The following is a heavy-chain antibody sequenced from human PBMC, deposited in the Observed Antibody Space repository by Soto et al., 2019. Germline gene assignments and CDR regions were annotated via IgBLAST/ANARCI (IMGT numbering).Heavy chain of an antibody. J-gene: IGHJ4*02. CDR2: ISGSADST. CDR3: ARRGSGSYYDY. CDR1: GFTFSSYA. Sequence: EVQLLESGGGLVQPGGSLRLSCAASGFTFSSYAMRWVRQAPGKGLEWVSAISGSADSTYYADSVKGRFTISRDNSKNTLYLQMNSLRPEDTAVYYCARRGSGSYYDYWGQGTMVTVCS. D-gene: IGHD1-26*01. V-gene: IGHV3-23*01.